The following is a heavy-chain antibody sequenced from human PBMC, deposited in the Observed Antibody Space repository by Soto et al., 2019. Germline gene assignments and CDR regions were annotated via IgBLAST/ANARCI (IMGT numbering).Heavy chain of an antibody. Sequence: QVQLQQWGAGLLKPSETLSLTCAVYGGSFSGYYWSWIRQPPGKGLEWIGEINHSGSTNYNPSLKSRVTISVDTSKNQFSLKLSSVTAADTAVYYCARGQYSSGWYDWGQGTLVTVSS. CDR1: GGSFSGYY. D-gene: IGHD6-19*01. CDR2: INHSGST. V-gene: IGHV4-34*01. J-gene: IGHJ4*02. CDR3: ARGQYSSGWYD.